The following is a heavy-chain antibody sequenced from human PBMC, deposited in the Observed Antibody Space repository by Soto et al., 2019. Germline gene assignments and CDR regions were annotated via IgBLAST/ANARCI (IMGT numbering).Heavy chain of an antibody. CDR1: GGSISSSSYY. Sequence: SETLSLTCTVSGGSISSSSYYWGWIRQPPGKGLEWIGSIYYSGSTYYNPSLKSRVTISVDTSKNQFSLKLSSVTAADTAVYYCASGYGDHNLLWGQGTLVTVSS. J-gene: IGHJ4*02. D-gene: IGHD4-17*01. CDR3: ASGYGDHNLL. CDR2: IYYSGST. V-gene: IGHV4-39*01.